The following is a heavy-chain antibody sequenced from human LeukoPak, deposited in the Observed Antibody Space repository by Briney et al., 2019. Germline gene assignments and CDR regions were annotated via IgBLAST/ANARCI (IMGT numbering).Heavy chain of an antibody. CDR2: IYTSGST. D-gene: IGHD3-22*01. J-gene: IGHJ4*02. CDR1: GGSISSSSYY. CDR3: AGTYYYDSSGYYSIRFDY. Sequence: SETLSLTCTVSGGSISSSSYYWGWIRQPPGKGLEWIGYIYTSGSTNYNPSLKSRVTISVDTSKNQFSLKLSSVTAADTAVYYCAGTYYYDSSGYYSIRFDYWGQGTLVTVSS. V-gene: IGHV4-61*05.